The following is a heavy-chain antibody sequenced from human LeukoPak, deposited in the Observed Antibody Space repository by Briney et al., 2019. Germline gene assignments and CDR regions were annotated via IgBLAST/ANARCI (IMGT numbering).Heavy chain of an antibody. CDR3: AKHSSSGWYYFDY. J-gene: IGHJ4*02. D-gene: IGHD6-19*01. CDR1: GFTFSSYG. CDR2: ISYDGSNK. V-gene: IGHV3-30*18. Sequence: PGGSLRLSCAASGFTFSSYGMHWVRQAPGKGLEWVAVISYDGSNKYYADSVKGRFTISRDNSKNTLYLQMNSLRAEDTAVYYCAKHSSSGWYYFDYWGQGTLVTVSS.